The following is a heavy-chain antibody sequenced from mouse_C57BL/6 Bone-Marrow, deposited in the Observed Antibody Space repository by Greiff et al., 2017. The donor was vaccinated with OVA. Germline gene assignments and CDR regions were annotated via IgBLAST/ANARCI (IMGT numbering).Heavy chain of an antibody. V-gene: IGHV1-81*01. CDR1: GYTFTSYG. Sequence: VKLVESGAELARPGASVKLSCKASGYTFTSYGISWVKQRTGQGLEWIGEIYPRSGNTYYNEKFKGKATLTADKSSSTAYMELRSLTSEDSAVYVCARTAIVTPFYAMDYWGQGTSVTVSS. J-gene: IGHJ4*01. D-gene: IGHD2-5*01. CDR3: ARTAIVTPFYAMDY. CDR2: IYPRSGNT.